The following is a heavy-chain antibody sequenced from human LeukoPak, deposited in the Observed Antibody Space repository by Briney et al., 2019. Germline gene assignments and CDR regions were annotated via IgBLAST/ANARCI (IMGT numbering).Heavy chain of an antibody. J-gene: IGHJ4*02. CDR1: GGSISSGGYS. D-gene: IGHD2-21*02. V-gene: IGHV4-30-4*07. CDR2: IYYSGST. CDR3: ARDSGRDCGGDCYPTPFDY. Sequence: SETLSLTCAVSGGSISSGGYSWSWIRQPPGKGLEWIGYIYYSGSTYYNPSLKSRVTISVDTSKNQFSLKLSSVTAADTAVYYCARDSGRDCGGDCYPTPFDYWGQGTLVTVSS.